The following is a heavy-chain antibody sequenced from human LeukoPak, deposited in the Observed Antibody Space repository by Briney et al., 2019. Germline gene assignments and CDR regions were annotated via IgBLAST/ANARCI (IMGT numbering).Heavy chain of an antibody. D-gene: IGHD6-13*01. CDR3: AREGYSSSWGDAFDI. J-gene: IGHJ3*02. Sequence: ASVKVSCKASGYTFTSYYMHWVRQAPGQGLEWMGWINPNSGGTNYAQKFQGRVTMTRDTSISTAYMELSRLRSDDTAVYYCAREGYSSSWGDAFDIWGQGTMVTVSS. CDR1: GYTFTSYY. V-gene: IGHV1-2*02. CDR2: INPNSGGT.